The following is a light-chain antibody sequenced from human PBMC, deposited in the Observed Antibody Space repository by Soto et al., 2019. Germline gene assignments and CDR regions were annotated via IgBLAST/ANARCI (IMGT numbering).Light chain of an antibody. CDR3: SSYTSKSSLI. CDR2: EVR. J-gene: IGLJ2*01. V-gene: IGLV2-14*01. Sequence: QSVLTQPPSASGSPGQSVTISCAGTMRDVGAYNLVSWYQQHPGRAPQLIIYEVRNRPSGISFRFSGSKSGNTASLTISGPQAEDEADYYCSSYTSKSSLIFGGGTKVTVL. CDR1: MRDVGAYNL.